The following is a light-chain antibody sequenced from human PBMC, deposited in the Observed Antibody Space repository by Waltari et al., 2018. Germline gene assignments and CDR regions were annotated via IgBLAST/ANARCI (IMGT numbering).Light chain of an antibody. V-gene: IGKV1-39*01. Sequence: DIQMTQSPSSLSASVGDRVTITCRASQYISSYLNWYQQKPGKDPKLLMYAASSLQSGVPSRFSGSGSGTDFTLTISSLQPEDFATYYCQQSSSDPLTFGQGTKVEIK. CDR3: QQSSSDPLT. CDR2: AAS. CDR1: QYISSY. J-gene: IGKJ1*01.